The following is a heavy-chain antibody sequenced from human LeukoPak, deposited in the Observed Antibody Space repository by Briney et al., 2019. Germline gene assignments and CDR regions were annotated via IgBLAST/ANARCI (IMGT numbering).Heavy chain of an antibody. J-gene: IGHJ4*02. CDR2: IKSKTDGGTT. CDR3: TTASYYYGSGPIDY. CDR1: GFTFSNAW. Sequence: PGGSLRLSCAASGFTFSNAWMSWVRQAPGKGPEWVGRIKSKTDGGTTDYAAPVKGRFTISRDDSKNTLYLQMNSLKTEDTAVYYCTTASYYYGSGPIDYWGQGTLVTVSS. D-gene: IGHD3-10*01. V-gene: IGHV3-15*01.